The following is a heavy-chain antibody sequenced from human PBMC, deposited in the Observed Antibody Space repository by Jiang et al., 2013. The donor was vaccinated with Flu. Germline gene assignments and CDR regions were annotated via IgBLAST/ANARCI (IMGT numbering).Heavy chain of an antibody. CDR1: GGSIRRSDFY. CDR3: ARTRPLLWSGFFDDF. Sequence: VSGGSIRRSDFYWSWIRQPPGKGLEWIGHIYSNGSTYYNPSLKGRLTMSVDTSKNQFSVNLRSATAADTAVYYCARTRPLLWSGFFDDFWGQGSLVTVSS. CDR2: IYSNGST. D-gene: IGHD3-3*01. V-gene: IGHV4-30-4*01. J-gene: IGHJ4*01.